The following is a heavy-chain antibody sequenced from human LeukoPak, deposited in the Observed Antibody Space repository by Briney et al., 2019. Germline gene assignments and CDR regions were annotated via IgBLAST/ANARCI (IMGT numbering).Heavy chain of an antibody. CDR1: GFTFSSYA. CDR2: ISSNGGST. V-gene: IGHV3-64*01. CDR3: AREISSVWFGELIF. J-gene: IGHJ4*02. D-gene: IGHD3-10*01. Sequence: PGGSLRLSCAASGFTFSSYAMHWVRQAPGKVLEYVSAISSNGGSTYYANSVKGRFTISRDNSKNTLYLQMGSLRAEDMAVYYCAREISSVWFGELIFGGQGTLVTVSS.